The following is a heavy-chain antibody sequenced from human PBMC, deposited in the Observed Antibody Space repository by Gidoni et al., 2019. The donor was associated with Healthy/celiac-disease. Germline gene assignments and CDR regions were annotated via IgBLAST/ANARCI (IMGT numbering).Heavy chain of an antibody. V-gene: IGHV1-18*01. Sequence: QVQLVQSGAEVKKPGASVKVSCKASGYTFTSYGISWVRQAPGQGLEWMGWISAYNGNTNYAQKLQGRVTMTTDTSTSTAYMELRSLRSDDTAVYYCARDRDYDFWSGYQYYFDYWGQGTLVTVSS. CDR3: ARDRDYDFWSGYQYYFDY. CDR2: ISAYNGNT. CDR1: GYTFTSYG. J-gene: IGHJ4*02. D-gene: IGHD3-3*01.